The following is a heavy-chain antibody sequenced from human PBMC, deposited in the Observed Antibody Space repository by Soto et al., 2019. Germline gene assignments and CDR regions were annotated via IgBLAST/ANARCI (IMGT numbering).Heavy chain of an antibody. D-gene: IGHD6-19*01. CDR2: INHSGST. CDR1: GGSFSGYY. J-gene: IGHJ4*02. V-gene: IGHV4-34*01. Sequence: SETLSLTCAVYGGSFSGYYWSWIRQPPGKGLEWIGEINHSGSTNYNPSLKSRVTISVDTSKNQFSLKLSSVTAADTAVYYCARAHLGLIAVAGNFDYWGQGTLVTVSS. CDR3: ARAHLGLIAVAGNFDY.